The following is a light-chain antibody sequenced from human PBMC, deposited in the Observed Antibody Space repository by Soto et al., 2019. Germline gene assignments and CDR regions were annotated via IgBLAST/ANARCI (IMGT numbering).Light chain of an antibody. J-gene: IGLJ1*01. Sequence: QSALTQPPSVSGAPGQRVTISCTGTSSDVGAYNSVSWYQQHPGKAPKLMIYQVSNRPSGASNRFSGSKSGNTASLTISGLQAEDEAEYYCSSYSTSFFYVFGTGTKVTVL. CDR1: SSDVGAYNS. CDR2: QVS. CDR3: SSYSTSFFYV. V-gene: IGLV2-14*01.